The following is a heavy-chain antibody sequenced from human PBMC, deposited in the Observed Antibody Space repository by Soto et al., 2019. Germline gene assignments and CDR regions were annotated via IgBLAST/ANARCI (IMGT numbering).Heavy chain of an antibody. CDR1: EFTFSSHA. Sequence: GGSMRLSCAASEFTFSSHAMSWVSQAPGKGLEWVSAISGSGGSTYYADPVKGRFTISRDNSKNTLYLQMNSLRAEDTAVYYCARLEWDYYYYMDVWGKGTTVTVSS. V-gene: IGHV3-23*01. J-gene: IGHJ6*03. D-gene: IGHD1-26*01. CDR2: ISGSGGST. CDR3: ARLEWDYYYYMDV.